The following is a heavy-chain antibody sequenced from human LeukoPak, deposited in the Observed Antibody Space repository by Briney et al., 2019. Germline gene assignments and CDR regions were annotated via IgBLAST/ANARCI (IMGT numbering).Heavy chain of an antibody. V-gene: IGHV1-69*05. Sequence: GASVKVSCKASGGTFSSYAISWVQQAPGQGLEWMGGIIPIFGTANYAQKFQGRVTITTDESTSTAYMELSSLRSEDTAVYYCARGTGTTKIYYFDYWGQGTLVTVSS. J-gene: IGHJ4*02. CDR3: ARGTGTTKIYYFDY. CDR2: IIPIFGTA. D-gene: IGHD1-7*01. CDR1: GGTFSSYA.